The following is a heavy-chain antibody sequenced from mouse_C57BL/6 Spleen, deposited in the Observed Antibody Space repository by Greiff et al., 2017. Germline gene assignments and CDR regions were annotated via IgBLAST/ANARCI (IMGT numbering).Heavy chain of an antibody. Sequence: QVHVKQSGAELVKPGASVKLSCKASGYTFTSYWMQWVKQRPGQGLEWIGEIDPSDSYTNYNQKFKGKATLTVDTSSSTAYMQRSSLTSEDSAVYYCASSVYYYGSSLDYWGQGTTLTVSS. D-gene: IGHD1-1*01. J-gene: IGHJ2*01. V-gene: IGHV1-50*01. CDR3: ASSVYYYGSSLDY. CDR1: GYTFTSYW. CDR2: IDPSDSYT.